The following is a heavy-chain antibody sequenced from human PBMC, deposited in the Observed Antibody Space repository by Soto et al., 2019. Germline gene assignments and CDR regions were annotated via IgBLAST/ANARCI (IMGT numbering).Heavy chain of an antibody. D-gene: IGHD3-22*01. CDR1: GFTFSSYG. J-gene: IGHJ4*02. V-gene: IGHV3-33*01. Sequence: QVQLVESGGGVVQPGRSLRLSCAASGFTFSSYGMHWVRQAPGKGLEWVAVIWYDGSNKYYADSVKGRFTISRDNSKNTLYLQMNSLRAEDTAVYYCARGGLYYYDREGALDYWGQGTLVTVSS. CDR3: ARGGLYYYDREGALDY. CDR2: IWYDGSNK.